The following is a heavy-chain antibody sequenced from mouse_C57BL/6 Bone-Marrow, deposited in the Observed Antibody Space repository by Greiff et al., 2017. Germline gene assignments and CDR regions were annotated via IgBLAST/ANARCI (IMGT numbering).Heavy chain of an antibody. J-gene: IGHJ2*01. CDR3: ARVLYYPYFDY. V-gene: IGHV1-22*01. CDR1: GYTFTDYN. CDR2: INPNNGGT. Sequence: EVKLVESGPELVKPGASVKMSCKASGYTFTDYNMHWVKQSHGKSLEWIGYINPNNGGTSYNQKFKGKATLTVNKSSSTAYMELRSLTSEDSAVYYCARVLYYPYFDYWGQGTTLTVSS. D-gene: IGHD2-1*01.